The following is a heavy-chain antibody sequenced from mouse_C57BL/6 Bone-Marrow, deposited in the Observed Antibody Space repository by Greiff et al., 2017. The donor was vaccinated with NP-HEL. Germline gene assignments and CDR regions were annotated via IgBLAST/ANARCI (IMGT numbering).Heavy chain of an antibody. CDR2: INPSSGYT. J-gene: IGHJ1*03. D-gene: IGHD1-1*01. CDR3: ARDYYGSNWYFDV. Sequence: QVHVKQSGAELTRPGASVKMSCKASGYTFTSYTMHWVKQRPGQGLEWIGYINPSSGYTKYNQKFKDKATLTADKSSSTAYMQLSSLTSEDSAVYYCARDYYGSNWYFDVWGTGTTVTVSS. V-gene: IGHV1-4*01. CDR1: GYTFTSYT.